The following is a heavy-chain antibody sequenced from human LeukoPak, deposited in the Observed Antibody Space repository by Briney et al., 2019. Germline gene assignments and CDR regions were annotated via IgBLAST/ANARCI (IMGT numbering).Heavy chain of an antibody. D-gene: IGHD3-3*01. CDR2: ISRDGSNK. V-gene: IGHV3-30*03. Sequence: PGGSLRLSCAASGFTFRSYGMHWVRQAPGKGLEWVAVISRDGSNKYYADSVKGRFTISRDNSKNTLYLQMNSLRGEDTAVYYCARDRGWSGGRPSDYWGQGTLVTVSS. J-gene: IGHJ4*02. CDR1: GFTFRSYG. CDR3: ARDRGWSGGRPSDY.